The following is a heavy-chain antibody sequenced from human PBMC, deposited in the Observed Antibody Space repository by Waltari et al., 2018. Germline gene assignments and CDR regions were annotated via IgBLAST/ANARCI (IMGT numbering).Heavy chain of an antibody. D-gene: IGHD3-16*01. CDR3: ATYVGASVGTAAFDV. CDR1: GGSITSTSHN. CDR2: ISYSGAN. Sequence: QLHLQESGPGLVKPSETLSLTCSVSGGSITSTSHNWGWIRQPPGKGLEWTGTISYSGANYNNPSLKSRLTMSVDTSKNQFSLRLSSVTAADTALYYCATYVGASVGTAAFDVWGQGTMVTVSS. V-gene: IGHV4-39*01. J-gene: IGHJ3*01.